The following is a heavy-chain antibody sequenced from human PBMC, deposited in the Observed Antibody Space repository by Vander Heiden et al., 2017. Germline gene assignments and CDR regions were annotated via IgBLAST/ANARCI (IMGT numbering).Heavy chain of an antibody. CDR2: ISSSISYI. CDR3: ARDAYYYDSSGYPV. D-gene: IGHD3-22*01. Sequence: EVQLVESGGGLVKPGGSLRLSCHASGFTFSSYSMNWVRTAPGKGLEWVASISSSISYIYYADSVKGRFTISRDNAKNSLYLQMNSLRAEDTAVYYCARDAYYYDSSGYPVWGQGTTVTVSS. J-gene: IGHJ6*02. V-gene: IGHV3-21*01. CDR1: GFTFSSYS.